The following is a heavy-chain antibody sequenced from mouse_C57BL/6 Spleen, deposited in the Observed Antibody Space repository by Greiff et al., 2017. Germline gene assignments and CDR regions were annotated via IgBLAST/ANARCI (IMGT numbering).Heavy chain of an antibody. CDR1: GFSFNTYA. J-gene: IGHJ1*03. Sequence: DVMLVESGGGLVQPKGSLKLSCAASGFSFNTYAMNWVRQAPGKGLEWVARIRSKSNNYATYYADSVKDRFTISRDDSESMLYLQMNNLKTEDTAMYYCVRQRWGDWYFDVWGTGTTVTVSS. D-gene: IGHD1-1*02. CDR2: IRSKSNNYAT. V-gene: IGHV10-1*01. CDR3: VRQRWGDWYFDV.